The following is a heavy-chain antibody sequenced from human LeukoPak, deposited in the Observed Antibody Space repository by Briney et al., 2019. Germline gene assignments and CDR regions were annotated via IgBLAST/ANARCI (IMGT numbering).Heavy chain of an antibody. J-gene: IGHJ6*03. D-gene: IGHD6-13*01. CDR3: AKEYSSSWLDYYYYMDV. Sequence: GGSLRLSCAASGFTFSNAWMSWVRQAPGKGLEWVGRIKSKTDGGTTDYAAPVKGRFTISRDDSKNTLYLQMNSLRAEDTAVYYCAKEYSSSWLDYYYYMDVWGKGTTVTISS. CDR1: GFTFSNAW. CDR2: IKSKTDGGTT. V-gene: IGHV3-15*01.